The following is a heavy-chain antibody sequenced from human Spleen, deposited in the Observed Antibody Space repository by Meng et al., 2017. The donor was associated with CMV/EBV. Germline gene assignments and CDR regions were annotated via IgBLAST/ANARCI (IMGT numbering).Heavy chain of an antibody. J-gene: IGHJ4*02. CDR3: ARDDGYNPYGRDY. V-gene: IGHV3-21*01. CDR2: ISSSSSSYI. CDR1: GFTFSSYS. Sequence: ESLKISCAASGFTFSSYSMNWVRQAPGKGLEWASSISSSSSSYIYYADSVKGRFTISRDNAKNSLYLQMNSLRAADTAVYYCARDDGYNPYGRDYWGQGTLVTVSS. D-gene: IGHD5-24*01.